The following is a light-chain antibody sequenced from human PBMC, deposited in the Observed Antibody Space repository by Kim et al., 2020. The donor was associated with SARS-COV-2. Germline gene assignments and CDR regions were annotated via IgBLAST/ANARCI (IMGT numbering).Light chain of an antibody. Sequence: GHSVRICYTATSCDVVGYISGSWHHQPPRKAPKRMIYKVSKGPSGVSNPFSGSKSGNTASLTISGRQAEDEADYYCASYTNTRAWVFGGGTQLTVL. CDR3: ASYTNTRAWV. CDR1: SCDVVGYIS. J-gene: IGLJ3*02. V-gene: IGLV2-14*01. CDR2: KVS.